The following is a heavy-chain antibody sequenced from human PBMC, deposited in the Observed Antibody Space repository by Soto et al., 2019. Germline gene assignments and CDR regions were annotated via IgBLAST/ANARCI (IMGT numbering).Heavy chain of an antibody. V-gene: IGHV4-30-2*01. CDR2: MYHSGTF. J-gene: IGHJ5*02. CDR1: GGSIGGVVYS. Sequence: SETLSLTCAVSGGSIGGVVYSWSWIRHPPGGGLEWIGYMYHSGTFLKSPSLKTRLTMSLDMSKNQFSLTLNSMTAADTAVYYCARAQFYSGSGNYNNLMFDAWGQGIQVTAPQ. CDR3: ARAQFYSGSGNYNNLMFDA. D-gene: IGHD3-10*01.